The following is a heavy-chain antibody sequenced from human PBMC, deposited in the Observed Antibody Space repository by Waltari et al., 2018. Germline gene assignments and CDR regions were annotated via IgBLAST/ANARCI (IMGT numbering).Heavy chain of an antibody. D-gene: IGHD3-22*01. Sequence: QLQLQESGPGLVKPSETLSLTCTVSGGSIRSSSYYWGWVRQPPGKGLGWIGNTYYSGNTYYKPSLKSRVAMSVDTSKNQFSLKLSSVTAADTAVYYCATLGGTMIGLWGQGTLVTVSS. V-gene: IGHV4-39*01. CDR1: GGSIRSSSYY. CDR2: TYYSGNT. J-gene: IGHJ4*02. CDR3: ATLGGTMIGL.